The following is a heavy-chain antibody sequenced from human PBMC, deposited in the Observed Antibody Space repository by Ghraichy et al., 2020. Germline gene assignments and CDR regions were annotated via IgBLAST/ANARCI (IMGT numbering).Heavy chain of an antibody. CDR2: IRYDGSNK. CDR1: GFTFGSYG. D-gene: IGHD3-22*01. CDR3: AKYYYDSSDYLHAFDI. Sequence: GGSLRLSCAASGFTFGSYGMHWVRQAPGKGLEWVSFIRYDGSNKYYEDSVKGRFIISRDNSKSTLYLQMNSLRVEDTAVYYCAKYYYDSSDYLHAFDIWGQGTMVTVSS. V-gene: IGHV3-30*02. J-gene: IGHJ3*02.